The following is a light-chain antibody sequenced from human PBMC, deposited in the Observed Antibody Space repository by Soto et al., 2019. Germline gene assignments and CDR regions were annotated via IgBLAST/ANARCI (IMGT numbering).Light chain of an antibody. V-gene: IGLV2-14*01. CDR2: DVS. Sequence: QSALTQPASVTGSPGQSITISCTGTSSDVGGYNYVSWYQQHPGKAPKLMIYDVSNRPSGVSNRFSCSQSGNTAALTISGLQAEDVADYYCSSYTSSRTLYVFGTGTKLTVL. CDR3: SSYTSSRTLYV. CDR1: SSDVGGYNY. J-gene: IGLJ1*01.